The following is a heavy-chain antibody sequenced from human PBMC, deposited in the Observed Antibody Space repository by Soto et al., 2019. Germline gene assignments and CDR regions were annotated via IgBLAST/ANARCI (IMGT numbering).Heavy chain of an antibody. V-gene: IGHV4-59*01. D-gene: IGHD3-9*01. CDR2: IYYSGST. CDR3: ARGEGRTYYDILTGYYPYGMDV. Sequence: SETLSLTCTVSGGSISSYYWSWIRQPPGKGLEWIGYIYYSGSTNYNPSLKSRVTIPVDTSKNQFSLKLSSVTAADTAVYYCARGEGRTYYDILTGYYPYGMDVWGQGTTVTVSS. J-gene: IGHJ6*02. CDR1: GGSISSYY.